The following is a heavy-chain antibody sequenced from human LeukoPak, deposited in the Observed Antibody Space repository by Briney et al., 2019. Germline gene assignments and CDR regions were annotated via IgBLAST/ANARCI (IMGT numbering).Heavy chain of an antibody. V-gene: IGHV3-30*02. CDR3: AREKYQLLSFDY. CDR1: GFTFSSYG. CDR2: IRCDGSNK. J-gene: IGHJ4*02. D-gene: IGHD2-2*01. Sequence: GGSLRLSCAASGFTFSSYGMHWVRQAPGKGLEWVAFIRCDGSNKYYADSVKGRFTISRDNSKNTLYLQMNSLRAEDTAVYYCAREKYQLLSFDYWSQGTLVTVSS.